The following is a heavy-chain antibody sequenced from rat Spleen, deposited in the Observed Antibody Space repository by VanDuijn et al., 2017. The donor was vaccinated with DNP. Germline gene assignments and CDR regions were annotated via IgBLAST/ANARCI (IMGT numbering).Heavy chain of an antibody. Sequence: QVQLKESGPGLVQPSQTLSLTCTVSGFSLTNYHVDWVRQPPGKGLEWMGRVQSDGNTDYNSVLKSRLSISRDTSKSQVFLKMNSLQTGDAATYYCARDLLRWRRGFAHWGQGTLVTVSS. CDR3: ARDLLRWRRGFAH. D-gene: IGHD1-11*01. CDR1: GFSLTNYH. V-gene: IGHV2-27*01. J-gene: IGHJ3*01. CDR2: VQSDGNT.